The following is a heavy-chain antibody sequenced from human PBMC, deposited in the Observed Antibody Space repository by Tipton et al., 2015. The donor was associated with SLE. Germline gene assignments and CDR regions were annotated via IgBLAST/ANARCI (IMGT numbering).Heavy chain of an antibody. V-gene: IGHV4-4*07. CDR3: ARGYDYDVNAFDI. CDR1: GDSISGYY. J-gene: IGHJ3*02. CDR2: IYSSGST. D-gene: IGHD3-16*01. Sequence: TLSLTCTVSGDSISGYYWNWIRQPAGKGLEWIGRIYSSGSTNYNPSLKSRVTLSVDTSKNQFSLKLTSVTAADTAVYYCARGYDYDVNAFDIWGQGTNVTVSS.